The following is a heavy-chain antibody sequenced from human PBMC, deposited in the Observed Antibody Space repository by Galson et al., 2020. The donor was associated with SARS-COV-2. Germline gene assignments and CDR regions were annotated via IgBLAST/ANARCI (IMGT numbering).Heavy chain of an antibody. CDR1: GFSFSSYR. Sequence: GGSLRLSCATSGFSFSSYRMNWVRQAPGKGLEWVSFIGSGGRTIYYADSVKGRFTISRDNAKNSLYLQMNSLRAEDTAVYYCARDPALATNYYHYYMDVWGKGTAVTVSS. J-gene: IGHJ6*03. D-gene: IGHD1-1*01. V-gene: IGHV3-48*04. CDR2: IGSGGRTI. CDR3: ARDPALATNYYHYYMDV.